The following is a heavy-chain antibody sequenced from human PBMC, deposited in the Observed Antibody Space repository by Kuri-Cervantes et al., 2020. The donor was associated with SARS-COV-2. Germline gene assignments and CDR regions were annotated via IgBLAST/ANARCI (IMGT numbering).Heavy chain of an antibody. J-gene: IGHJ4*02. D-gene: IGHD2-15*01. CDR2: INHSGST. CDR3: ARQSVVASDD. CDR1: GGSFSSHY. Sequence: GSLRLSCAVYGGSFSSHYWSWIRQPPGKGLEWIGEINHSGSTNYNPSLKSRVTISVDMSDNQFSLKVTSVTAADTAVYYCARQSVVASDDWGQGTLVTVSS. V-gene: IGHV4-34*01.